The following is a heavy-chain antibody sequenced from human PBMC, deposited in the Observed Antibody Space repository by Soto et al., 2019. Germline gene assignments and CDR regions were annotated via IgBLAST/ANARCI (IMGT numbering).Heavy chain of an antibody. CDR1: GASISSNSYY. CDR2: IYYSGST. J-gene: IGHJ5*02. V-gene: IGHV4-39*01. D-gene: IGHD6-19*01. Sequence: QLQLLESGPGLVKPSETLSLTCTVSGASISSNSYYWGWIRQPPGKGLEWIASIYYSGSTYYNPSLKSRVTISVDTSKNQFSLKLSSVTAADTAVYYCARHPAVADTGWFDPWGQGTLVTVSS. CDR3: ARHPAVADTGWFDP.